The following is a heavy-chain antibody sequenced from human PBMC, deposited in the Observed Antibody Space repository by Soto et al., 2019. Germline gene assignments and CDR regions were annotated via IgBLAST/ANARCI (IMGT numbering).Heavy chain of an antibody. CDR1: GASVNSGAHY. V-gene: IGHV4-31*03. Sequence: QVQLQESGPGLVRPSQTLSLGCTVSGASVNSGAHYWSFIRQNPGKGLEWIGYIYRTGSTYYNPSLRSRVTISMDTSKNQFSLKLTSVTAADTAIYYCASSVATISNDAFEVWGQGTMVIVS. J-gene: IGHJ3*01. D-gene: IGHD5-12*01. CDR2: IYRTGST. CDR3: ASSVATISNDAFEV.